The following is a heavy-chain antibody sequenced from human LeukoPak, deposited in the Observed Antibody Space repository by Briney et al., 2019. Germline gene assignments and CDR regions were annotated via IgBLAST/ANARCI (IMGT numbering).Heavy chain of an antibody. CDR2: VSYDGINQ. CDR1: GFTFNYYT. CDR3: AREGYCGGGSCYFDY. D-gene: IGHD2-15*01. V-gene: IGHV3-30-3*01. J-gene: IGHJ4*02. Sequence: GGSLRLSCAASGFTFNYYTIHWVRQAPGKGLEWVAVVSYDGINQYYADSVKGRFTISRDNSENTLYLQMYGLTADDTALYYCAREGYCGGGSCYFDYWGQGTLVTVSS.